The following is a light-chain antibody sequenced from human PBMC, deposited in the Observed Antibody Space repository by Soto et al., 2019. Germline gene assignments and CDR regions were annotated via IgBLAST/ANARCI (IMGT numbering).Light chain of an antibody. CDR1: QGIDNH. V-gene: IGKV1-27*01. Sequence: DIQMTQSPSSLSASVGDIVTITCRASQGIDNHLAWYQQKPGKAPKLLIYAESTLQSGVPYRFTGSGSGTDLNLTISRLQPEDAAIYYCQKCKVAPFTCGGGTKVDIK. CDR2: AES. CDR3: QKCKVAPFT. J-gene: IGKJ4*01.